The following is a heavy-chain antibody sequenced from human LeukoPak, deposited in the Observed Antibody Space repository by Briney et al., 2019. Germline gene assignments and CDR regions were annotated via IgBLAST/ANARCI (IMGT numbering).Heavy chain of an antibody. CDR1: GGSFSGYY. CDR2: INHSGST. D-gene: IGHD3-22*01. CDR3: ARFNRVITTQYFDY. V-gene: IGHV4-34*01. Sequence: SETLSLTCAVYGGSFSGYYWSWIRQPPGKELEWIGEINHSGSTNYNPSLKSRVTISVDTSKNQFSLKLSSVTAADTAVYYCARFNRVITTQYFDYWGQGTLVTVSS. J-gene: IGHJ4*02.